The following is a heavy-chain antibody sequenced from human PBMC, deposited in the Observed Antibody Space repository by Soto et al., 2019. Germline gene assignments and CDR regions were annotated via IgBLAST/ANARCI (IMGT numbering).Heavy chain of an antibody. J-gene: IGHJ6*02. CDR3: ARETLSFGSALDV. V-gene: IGHV3-43*01. D-gene: IGHD3-3*01. CDR1: GFRFDDYN. Sequence: HPGGSLRLSCAASGFRFDDYNIHWVRQAPGKGLEWVSLITWNGGNTYYADSVKGRFTISRDGTTKSVSLQMTSLKTEDTGLYYCARETLSFGSALDVWGQGTTVTVSS. CDR2: ITWNGGNT.